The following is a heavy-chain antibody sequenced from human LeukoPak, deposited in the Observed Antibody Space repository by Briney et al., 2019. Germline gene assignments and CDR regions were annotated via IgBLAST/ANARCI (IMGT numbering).Heavy chain of an antibody. CDR3: ARDWGVDS. D-gene: IGHD3-10*01. Sequence: GGSLRLSCVTSGFTFNIYTMVWLRQAPGKGLEWVAVTSYDGTNKYYTDSVKDRFTISRDNSENTLYLQMNSLRADDTAVYYCARDWGVDSWGQGTLVTVSS. V-gene: IGHV3-30*04. CDR1: GFTFNIYT. CDR2: TSYDGTNK. J-gene: IGHJ4*02.